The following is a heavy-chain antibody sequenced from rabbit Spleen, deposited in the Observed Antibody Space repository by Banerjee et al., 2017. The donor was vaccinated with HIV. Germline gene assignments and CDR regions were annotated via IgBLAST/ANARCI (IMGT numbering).Heavy chain of an antibody. V-gene: IGHV1S45*01. CDR1: GFSFSSGYY. CDR3: ARDDDTARGDAYDL. D-gene: IGHD2-1*01. CDR2: IYTGSSGST. Sequence: QEQLVESGGGLVKPGASLTLTCTASGFSFSSGYYMCWVRQAPGKGLEWIACIYTGSSGSTYYASWAKGRFTISKTSSTTVFLQMTSLTAADTATYFCARDDDTARGDAYDLWDPGTLVTVS. J-gene: IGHJ4*01.